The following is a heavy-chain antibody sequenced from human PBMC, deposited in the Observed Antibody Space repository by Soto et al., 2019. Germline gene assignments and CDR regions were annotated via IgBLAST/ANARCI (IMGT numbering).Heavy chain of an antibody. Sequence: GGSLRLSCAASGFTFSEYAMSWVRQAPGKGLEWVSVISGDGGSPNYADSVKGRFTISRDNSKNTLYLQMNSLRAEDTAVYYCAKSPFGSSWLFDYWGQGTLVTVSS. CDR1: GFTFSEYA. J-gene: IGHJ4*02. D-gene: IGHD6-13*01. CDR3: AKSPFGSSWLFDY. V-gene: IGHV3-23*01. CDR2: ISGDGGSP.